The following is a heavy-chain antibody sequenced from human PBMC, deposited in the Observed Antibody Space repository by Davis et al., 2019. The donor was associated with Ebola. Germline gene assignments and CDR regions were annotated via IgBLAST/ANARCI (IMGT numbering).Heavy chain of an antibody. CDR3: ARGRPILYGGNLYYYYGMDV. CDR2: INHSGST. D-gene: IGHD4-23*01. J-gene: IGHJ6*02. CDR1: GGSFSGYY. V-gene: IGHV4-34*01. Sequence: SETLSLTCAVYGGSFSGYYWSWIRQLPGKGLEWIGEINHSGSTNYNPSLKSRVTISVDTSKNQFSLKLSSVTAADTAVYYCARGRPILYGGNLYYYYGMDVWGQGTTITVSS.